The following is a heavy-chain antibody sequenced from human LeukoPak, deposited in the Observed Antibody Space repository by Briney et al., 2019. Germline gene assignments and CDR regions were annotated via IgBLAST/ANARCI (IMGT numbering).Heavy chain of an antibody. J-gene: IGHJ4*02. CDR2: IYTSGST. CDR1: GGSISGYY. D-gene: IGHD2-21*01. Sequence: PSETLSLTCSVSGGSISGYYWNWIRQPAGKGLEWIGRIYTSGSTNYNPSLETRVTLSLDTSKNGFSLKMTSVTAADTAVYYCARQIGDYHNFDCWGQGTLVTVSS. V-gene: IGHV4-4*07. CDR3: ARQIGDYHNFDC.